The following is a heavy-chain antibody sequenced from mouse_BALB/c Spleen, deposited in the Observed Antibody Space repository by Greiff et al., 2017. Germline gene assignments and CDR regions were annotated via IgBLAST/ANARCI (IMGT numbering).Heavy chain of an antibody. CDR3: ASNQYYGYGFAY. Sequence: EVKLQESGPGLVKPSQSLSLTCTVTGYSITSDYAWNWIRQFPGNKLEWMGYISYSGSTSYNPSLKSRISITRDTSKNQFFLQLNSVTTEDTATYYCASNQYYGYGFAYWGQGTLVTVSA. D-gene: IGHD1-2*01. CDR2: ISYSGST. CDR1: GYSITSDYA. V-gene: IGHV3-2*02. J-gene: IGHJ3*01.